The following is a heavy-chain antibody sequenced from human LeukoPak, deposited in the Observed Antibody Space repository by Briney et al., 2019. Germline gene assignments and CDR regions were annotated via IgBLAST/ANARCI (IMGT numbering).Heavy chain of an antibody. V-gene: IGHV4-4*07. CDR1: GGSISSYY. D-gene: IGHD2-2*01. J-gene: IGHJ5*02. Sequence: SEALSLTCTVSGGSISSYYWSWIRQPAGKGLEWIGRIYTSGSANYNASLKSRVSMSVDTSKNQFSLELSSVNAADTAVYFSAKALGVCCYSSCPRPWFDPWGQGTLVTVSS. CDR2: IYTSGSA. CDR3: AKALGVCCYSSCPRPWFDP.